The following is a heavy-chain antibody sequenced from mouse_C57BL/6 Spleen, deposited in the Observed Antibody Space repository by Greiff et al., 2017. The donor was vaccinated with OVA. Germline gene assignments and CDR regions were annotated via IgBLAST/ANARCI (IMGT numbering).Heavy chain of an antibody. CDR3: ARRLTGTVYFDY. J-gene: IGHJ2*01. V-gene: IGHV1-80*01. CDR1: GYAFRSYW. CDR2: IYPGDGDT. Sequence: VQLQQSGAELVKPGASVKISCKASGYAFRSYWLNWVKQRPGKGLEWIGQIYPGDGDTNSNGTFKGKATLTADKSSSTAYMQLSSLTSEDSAVYFCARRLTGTVYFDYWGQGTTLTVSS. D-gene: IGHD4-1*01.